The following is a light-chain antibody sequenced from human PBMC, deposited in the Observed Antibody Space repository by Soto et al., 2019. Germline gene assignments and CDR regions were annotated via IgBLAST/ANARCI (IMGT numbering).Light chain of an antibody. J-gene: IGLJ1*01. CDR1: SSDVRGYNY. V-gene: IGLV2-14*01. CDR2: DVS. CDR3: SSYTSSRAYV. Sequence: QSALTQPASVSGSPGQSITISCTGTSSDVRGYNYVSWYQQHPGKAPKLMIYDVSNRPSGVSNRFSGSKSGNTASLTISGLQAEDEADYYCSSYTSSRAYVFGTGTKLTVL.